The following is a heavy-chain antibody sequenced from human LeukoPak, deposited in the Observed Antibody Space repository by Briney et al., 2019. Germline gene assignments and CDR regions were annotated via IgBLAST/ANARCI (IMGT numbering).Heavy chain of an antibody. J-gene: IGHJ6*02. D-gene: IGHD3-3*02. Sequence: GGSLRLSCAASGFTVSSNYMSWVRQAPGKGLEWVSVIYSGGSTYYADSVKGRFTISRDNSKNTLYLQMNSLRAEDTAVYYCARTDRIFGVVYYGMDVWGQGTTVTVSS. CDR3: ARTDRIFGVVYYGMDV. CDR1: GFTVSSNY. CDR2: IYSGGST. V-gene: IGHV3-53*05.